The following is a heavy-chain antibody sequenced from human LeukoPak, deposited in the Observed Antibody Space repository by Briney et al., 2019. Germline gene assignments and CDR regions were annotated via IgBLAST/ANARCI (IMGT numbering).Heavy chain of an antibody. D-gene: IGHD4-17*01. J-gene: IGHJ4*02. V-gene: IGHV3-7*01. CDR3: ARDQGGALDY. Sequence: GGSLRLSCAASGFTFSSSWMAWVRQTPGKGPEWVANMNQDRSAKHYLDSVKGRFTISRDNAKNSLYLQMNSLRVEDTAVYFCARDQGGALDYWGQGTLVTVSP. CDR1: GFTFSSSW. CDR2: MNQDRSAK.